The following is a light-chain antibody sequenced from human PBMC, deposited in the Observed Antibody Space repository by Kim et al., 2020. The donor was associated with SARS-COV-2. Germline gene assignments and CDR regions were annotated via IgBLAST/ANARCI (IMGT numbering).Light chain of an antibody. CDR1: QSGSSTS. CDR3: HQDSPAPLT. V-gene: IGKV3-20*01. J-gene: IGKJ4*01. CDR2: GAS. Sequence: LSAGEGATLSCSGSQSGSSTSLSWYQQQPGQAPLLLSAGASSTAIAIPDRFSGCGVEADFPLSIRRLEHDAVAVYKCHQDSPAPLTFGGGTKLEI.